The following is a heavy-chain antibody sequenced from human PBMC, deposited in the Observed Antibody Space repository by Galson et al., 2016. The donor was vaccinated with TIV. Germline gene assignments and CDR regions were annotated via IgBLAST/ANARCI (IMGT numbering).Heavy chain of an antibody. J-gene: IGHJ4*02. D-gene: IGHD3-22*01. CDR3: AKSGDSRSIDS. CDR2: ILYDGSNQ. V-gene: IGHV3-30*18. Sequence: SLRLSCAASGFTFSHFGMHWVRQSPGKGLEWLAVILYDGSNQFYADSVEGRFAISRDNSKNTLYLQMNSLGAEDTALYYCAKSGDSRSIDSWGQGTLVIVSS. CDR1: GFTFSHFG.